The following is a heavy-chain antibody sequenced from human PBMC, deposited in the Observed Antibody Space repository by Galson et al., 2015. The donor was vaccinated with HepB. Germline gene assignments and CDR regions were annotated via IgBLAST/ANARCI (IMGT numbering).Heavy chain of an antibody. J-gene: IGHJ5*02. V-gene: IGHV1-18*01. D-gene: IGHD2-15*01. Sequence: SVKVSCKASGYTFSTYPITWVRQAPGQGLEWMGWISPYNRNTDYARKFQGRVTMTTDISTSTAYMELRSLRSDDTAVYYCARGALVVVVGATQNNWFDPWGQGTLVTVSS. CDR1: GYTFSTYP. CDR2: ISPYNRNT. CDR3: ARGALVVVVGATQNNWFDP.